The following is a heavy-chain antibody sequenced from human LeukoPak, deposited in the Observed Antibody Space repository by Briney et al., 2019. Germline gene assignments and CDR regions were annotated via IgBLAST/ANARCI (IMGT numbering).Heavy chain of an antibody. CDR2: INHSGST. CDR1: GESFSGYY. V-gene: IGHV4-34*01. CDR3: ARSVMWFGELKS. D-gene: IGHD3-10*01. J-gene: IGHJ5*02. Sequence: SETLSLTCAVYGESFSGYYWSWIRQPPGKGLEWIGEINHSGSTNYNPSLKSRVTISVDTSKNQFSLKLSSVTAADTAVYYCARSVMWFGELKSWGQGTLVPVSS.